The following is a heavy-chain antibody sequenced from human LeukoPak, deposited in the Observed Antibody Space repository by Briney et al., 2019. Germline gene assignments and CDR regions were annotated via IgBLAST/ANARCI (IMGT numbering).Heavy chain of an antibody. Sequence: SETLSLTCAVYGGSFSGYYWSWIRQPPGKGLEWIGEINHSGSTNYNPSLKSRVTISVDTSKNQFSLKLSSVTAADTAVYYCAKTSLLWFGSSPLSEKYFDYWGQGTLVTVSS. D-gene: IGHD3-10*01. CDR3: AKTSLLWFGSSPLSEKYFDY. CDR1: GGSFSGYY. V-gene: IGHV4-34*01. CDR2: INHSGST. J-gene: IGHJ4*02.